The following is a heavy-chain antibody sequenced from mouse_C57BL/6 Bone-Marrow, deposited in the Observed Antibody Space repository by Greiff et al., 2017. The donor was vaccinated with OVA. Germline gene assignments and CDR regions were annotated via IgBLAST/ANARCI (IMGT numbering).Heavy chain of an antibody. CDR2: ISSGGSYT. Sequence: EVMLVESGGDLVKPGGSLKLSCAASGFTFSSYGMSWVRQTPDKRLEWVATISSGGSYTYYPDSVKGRFTISRDNAKNTLYLQMSSLKSEDTAMYYCARQTNWGFAYWGQGTLVTVSA. CDR3: ARQTNWGFAY. CDR1: GFTFSSYG. D-gene: IGHD4-1*01. V-gene: IGHV5-6*01. J-gene: IGHJ3*01.